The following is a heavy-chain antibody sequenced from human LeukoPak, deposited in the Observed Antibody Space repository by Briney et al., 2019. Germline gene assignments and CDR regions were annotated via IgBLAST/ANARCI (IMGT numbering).Heavy chain of an antibody. CDR2: ISSSSSYI. CDR3: ARVRYSSGRSRSHFDY. J-gene: IGHJ4*02. CDR1: GFTFSSYS. V-gene: IGHV3-21*01. D-gene: IGHD6-19*01. Sequence: GGSLRLSCAASGFTFSSYSMNWVRQATGKGLEWVSSISSSSSYIYYADSVKGRFTISRDNAKNSLYLQMNSLRAEDTAVYYCARVRYSSGRSRSHFDYWGQGTLVTVSS.